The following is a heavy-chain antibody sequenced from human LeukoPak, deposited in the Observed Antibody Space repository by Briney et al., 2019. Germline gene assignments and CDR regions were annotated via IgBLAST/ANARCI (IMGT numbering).Heavy chain of an antibody. D-gene: IGHD3-16*01. CDR2: INPNGGNT. CDR1: GYTFTNYY. CDR3: ARERRAWGEDF. V-gene: IGHV1-46*01. Sequence: ASVKVSCKASGYTFTNYYIHWVRQAPGQGLEWVGLINPNGGNTGYAQRFQGRVTVTTDTSTSTIFMELNSLQSEDTAVYYCARERRAWGEDFWGQGTLVTVSS. J-gene: IGHJ4*02.